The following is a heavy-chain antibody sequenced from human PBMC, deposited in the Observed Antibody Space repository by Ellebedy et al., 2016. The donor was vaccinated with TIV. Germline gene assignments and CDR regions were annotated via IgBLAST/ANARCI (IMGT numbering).Heavy chain of an antibody. J-gene: IGHJ5*02. CDR1: GYTFTSYD. CDR3: ASGISYDILTGQDNWFDP. Sequence: ASVKVSXXASGYTFTSYDINWVRQATGQGLEWMGWMNPNSGNTGYAQKFQGRVTITADESTSTAYMELSSLRSEDTAVYYCASGISYDILTGQDNWFDPWGQGTLVTVSS. CDR2: MNPNSGNT. V-gene: IGHV1-8*01. D-gene: IGHD3-9*01.